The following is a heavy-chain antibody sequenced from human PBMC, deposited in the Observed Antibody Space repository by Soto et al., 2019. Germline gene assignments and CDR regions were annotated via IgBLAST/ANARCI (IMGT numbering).Heavy chain of an antibody. J-gene: IGHJ6*02. Sequence: GGSLRLSCAASGFTFSSYWMHWVRQAPGKGLVWVSRINSDGSSTSYADSVKGRFTISRDNSKNTLYLQMNSLRAEDTAVYYCAREKWFGELSELDGMDVWGQGTTVTVSS. CDR3: AREKWFGELSELDGMDV. D-gene: IGHD3-10*01. CDR2: INSDGSST. V-gene: IGHV3-74*01. CDR1: GFTFSSYW.